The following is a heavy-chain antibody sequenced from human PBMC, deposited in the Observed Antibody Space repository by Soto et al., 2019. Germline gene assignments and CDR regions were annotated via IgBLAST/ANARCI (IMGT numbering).Heavy chain of an antibody. V-gene: IGHV4-61*03. J-gene: IGHJ2*01. CDR1: GGSVSNASFY. D-gene: IGHD3-22*01. Sequence: QVQLQESGPGLVKPSETLSLTCSVSGGSVSNASFYWTWIRQAPGTGLDYIGYIFYTGVTNYNPSLSRRVTIFLDTSKNHFSLKLNAMPAADTAVDYCVRVLDSSWYADLWGRGTLVSVSS. CDR2: IFYTGVT. CDR3: VRVLDSSWYADL.